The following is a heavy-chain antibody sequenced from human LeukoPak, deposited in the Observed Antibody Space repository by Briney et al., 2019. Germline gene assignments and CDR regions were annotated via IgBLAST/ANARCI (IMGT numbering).Heavy chain of an antibody. CDR1: GFTFEDYA. D-gene: IGHD3-3*01. V-gene: IGHV3-43*02. Sequence: GGSLRLSCAASGFTFEDYAMHWVRQGPGKGLEWVSLISGNGNNIYYADSVKGRFTISRDNSKNPLYLQMNSLRTEDTALYYCAKDLPQYYDFWSGYYGGFDYWGQGTLVTVSS. CDR3: AKDLPQYYDFWSGYYGGFDY. CDR2: ISGNGNNI. J-gene: IGHJ4*02.